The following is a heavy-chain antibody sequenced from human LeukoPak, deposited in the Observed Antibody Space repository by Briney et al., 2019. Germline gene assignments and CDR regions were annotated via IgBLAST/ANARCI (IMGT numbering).Heavy chain of an antibody. CDR1: GFTFSSYW. D-gene: IGHD6-13*01. CDR3: ARDPYSSSWSYGMDV. J-gene: IGHJ6*02. V-gene: IGHV3-74*01. CDR2: INSDGRST. Sequence: GGSLRLSCAASGFTFSSYWMHWVRQAPGKGLVWVSRINSDGRSTSYADSVKGRFTISRDNAKSSLYLQMNSLRAEDTAVYYCARDPYSSSWSYGMDVWGQGTTVTVSS.